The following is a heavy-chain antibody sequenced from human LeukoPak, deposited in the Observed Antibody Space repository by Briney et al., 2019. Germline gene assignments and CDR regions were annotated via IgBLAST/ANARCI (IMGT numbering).Heavy chain of an antibody. Sequence: GASVKVSCKASGYTFTNYAIHWVRQAPGQRLEWMGWITAANGYTIYSREFQGRVTITRDTSASTAYMELSSLRSEDTAVYYCGRLYSSGWNGGLGEAFDIWGQGTVVIVSS. D-gene: IGHD6-19*01. J-gene: IGHJ3*02. V-gene: IGHV1-3*03. CDR3: GRLYSSGWNGGLGEAFDI. CDR1: GYTFTNYA. CDR2: ITAANGYT.